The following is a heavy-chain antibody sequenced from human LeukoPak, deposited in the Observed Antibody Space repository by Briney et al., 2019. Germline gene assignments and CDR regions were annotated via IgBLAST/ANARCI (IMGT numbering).Heavy chain of an antibody. V-gene: IGHV3-21*01. D-gene: IGHD2-15*01. J-gene: IGHJ3*02. CDR1: GFTFSSYS. Sequence: GGSLRLSCAASGFTFSSYSMNWVRQAPGKGLEWVSSISSSSSYIYYADSVKGRFTISRDNAKNSLYLQMNSLRAEDTAVYYCARDGVAHCSGGSCYPDLGAFDIWGQGTMVTVSS. CDR2: ISSSSSYI. CDR3: ARDGVAHCSGGSCYPDLGAFDI.